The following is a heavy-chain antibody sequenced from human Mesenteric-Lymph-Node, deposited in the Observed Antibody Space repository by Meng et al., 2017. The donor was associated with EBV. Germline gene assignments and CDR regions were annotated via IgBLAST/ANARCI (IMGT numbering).Heavy chain of an antibody. CDR1: GFSVSSKF. CDR3: AREAEGIFSYFDL. J-gene: IGHJ2*01. D-gene: IGHD2-21*01. Sequence: EVVLVGAGGGLIQPGGSLRLSCGASGFSVSSKFMAWVRQAPGQGLEWVSIIYSGAGTYHADSVKGRFTASRDNSENTLYLQMNSLRVEDTAVYYCAREAEGIFSYFDLWGRGTLVTVSS. V-gene: IGHV3-53*01. CDR2: IYSGAGT.